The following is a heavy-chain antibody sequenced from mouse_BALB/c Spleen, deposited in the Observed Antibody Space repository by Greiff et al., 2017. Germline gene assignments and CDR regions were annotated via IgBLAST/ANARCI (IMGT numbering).Heavy chain of an antibody. Sequence: VQLKESGAELVKPGASVKLSCTASGFNIKDTYMHWVKQRPEQGLEWIGRIDPANGNTKYDPKFQGKATITADTSSNTAYLQLSSLTSEDTAVYYCARSDGNYYFDYWGQGTTLTVSS. D-gene: IGHD2-1*01. CDR3: ARSDGNYYFDY. CDR1: GFNIKDTY. V-gene: IGHV14-3*02. J-gene: IGHJ2*01. CDR2: IDPANGNT.